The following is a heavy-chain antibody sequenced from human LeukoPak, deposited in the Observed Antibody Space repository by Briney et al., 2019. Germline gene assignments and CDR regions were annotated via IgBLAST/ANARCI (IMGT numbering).Heavy chain of an antibody. CDR3: ARCLQHHNWFDP. J-gene: IGHJ5*02. D-gene: IGHD4-11*01. Sequence: SETLSLTCAVYGGSFSGYYWSWIRQPPGQGLEWIGEINQSGSTNYNPSLERRVTISVDTSKNQFSLKLSSVTAADTAVYYCARCLQHHNWFDPWGQGTLVTVSS. CDR1: GGSFSGYY. V-gene: IGHV4-34*01. CDR2: INQSGST.